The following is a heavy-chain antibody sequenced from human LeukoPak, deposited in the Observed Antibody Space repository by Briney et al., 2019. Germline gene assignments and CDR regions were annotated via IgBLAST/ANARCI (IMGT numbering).Heavy chain of an antibody. J-gene: IGHJ4*02. CDR2: IKKDGSEK. V-gene: IGHV3-7*03. CDR1: GFTSSAFW. CDR3: AREAEGFWSGL. Sequence: AGGSLSLSCVASGFTSSAFWMSWVRRPPGKGLEWVANIKKDGSEKEYVDSVKGRFSISRDNSKNTLYLQMNSLRAEDTAVYYCAREAEGFWSGLWGQGTLVTVSS. D-gene: IGHD3-3*01.